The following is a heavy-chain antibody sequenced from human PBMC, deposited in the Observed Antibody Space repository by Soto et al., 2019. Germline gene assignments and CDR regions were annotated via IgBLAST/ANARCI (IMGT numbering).Heavy chain of an antibody. J-gene: IGHJ5*02. Sequence: SETLSLTCAVYGGSFRGYYWSWIRQPPGKGLEWIGEINHSGSTNYNPSLKSRVTISVDTSKNQFSLKLSSVTAADTAVYYCARAGLVQHYDFWSGYYWFDPWGQGPLVTVSS. CDR1: GGSFRGYY. V-gene: IGHV4-34*01. CDR3: ARAGLVQHYDFWSGYYWFDP. CDR2: INHSGST. D-gene: IGHD3-3*01.